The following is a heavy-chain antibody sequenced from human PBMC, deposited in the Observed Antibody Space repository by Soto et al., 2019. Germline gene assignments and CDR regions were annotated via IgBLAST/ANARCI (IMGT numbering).Heavy chain of an antibody. J-gene: IGHJ5*02. CDR3: AAARPGRWFDP. CDR1: GGSISSYY. D-gene: IGHD6-6*01. V-gene: IGHV4-59*08. CDR2: IYYSGST. Sequence: PSETLSLTCTVSGGSISSYYWSWIRQPPGKGLEWIGYIYYSGSTNYNPSLKSRVTISVDTSKNQFSLKLSSVTAADTAVYYCAAARPGRWFDPWGQGTLVTVSS.